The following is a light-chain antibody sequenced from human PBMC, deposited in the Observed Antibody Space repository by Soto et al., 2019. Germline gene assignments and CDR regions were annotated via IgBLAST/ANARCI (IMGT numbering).Light chain of an antibody. J-gene: IGKJ1*01. Sequence: EIVMTQSPATRSVSPGERATLSCRASQSVSRNVAWYQQKPGQAPRLLIHDASTRATGISVRFSGSGSGTEFTLTISSLQSEDFAVYYCQQYNNWLWTFGQGTKVEIK. CDR3: QQYNNWLWT. V-gene: IGKV3-15*01. CDR2: DAS. CDR1: QSVSRN.